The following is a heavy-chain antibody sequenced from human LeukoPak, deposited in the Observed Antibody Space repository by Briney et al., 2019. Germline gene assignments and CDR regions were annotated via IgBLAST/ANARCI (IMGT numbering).Heavy chain of an antibody. CDR1: GYTFTSYD. CDR3: ARALSGSYYNYYYYYMDV. J-gene: IGHJ6*03. Sequence: GASVKVSCKASGYTFTSYDINWVRQATGQGLEWMGWMNPNSGNTGYAQKFQGRVTMTRNTSISTAYMELSSLRSEDTAVYYCARALSGSYYNYYYYYMDVWGKGTTVTISS. D-gene: IGHD3-10*01. V-gene: IGHV1-8*02. CDR2: MNPNSGNT.